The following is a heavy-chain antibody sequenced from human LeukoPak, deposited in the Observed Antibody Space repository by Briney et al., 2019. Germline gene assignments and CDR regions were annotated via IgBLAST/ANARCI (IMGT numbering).Heavy chain of an antibody. CDR1: GYTFTSYD. V-gene: IGHV1-8*01. CDR2: MNPNSGNT. CDR3: AREGRCYDILTGYHNDAFDI. Sequence: ASVKVSCKASGYTFTSYDINWVRQATGQGLEWMGWMNPNSGNTGYAQKFQGRVTMTRNTSISTAYMELSSLRSEDTAVYYCAREGRCYDILTGYHNDAFDIWGQGTMVTVSS. J-gene: IGHJ3*02. D-gene: IGHD3-9*01.